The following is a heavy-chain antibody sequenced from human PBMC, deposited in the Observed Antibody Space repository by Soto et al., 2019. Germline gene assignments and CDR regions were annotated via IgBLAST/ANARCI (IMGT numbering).Heavy chain of an antibody. CDR3: ARDPNYRFDFWSGSGWFDP. D-gene: IGHD3-3*01. J-gene: IGHJ5*02. CDR2: ISYDGSNK. V-gene: IGHV3-30-3*01. Sequence: QVQLVESGGGVVQPGRSLRLSCAASGFTFSSYAMHWVRQAPGKGLEWVAVISYDGSNKYYADSVKGRFTISRDNSKNSLYLQMNSLRAEDTAVYYCARDPNYRFDFWSGSGWFDPWGQGILDTVSS. CDR1: GFTFSSYA.